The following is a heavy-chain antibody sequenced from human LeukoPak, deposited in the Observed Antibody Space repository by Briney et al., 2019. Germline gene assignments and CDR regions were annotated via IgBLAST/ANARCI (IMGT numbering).Heavy chain of an antibody. V-gene: IGHV3-21*01. Sequence: GGSLRLSCAASGFTFSSYSMNWVRQAPGKGLEWVSSISSSSSYIYYADSVKGRFTISRDNAKNSLYLQMNSLRAEDTAVYYCAREWSATKTFDSWGQGTLVTVSS. D-gene: IGHD5-12*01. CDR1: GFTFSSYS. J-gene: IGHJ4*02. CDR2: ISSSSSYI. CDR3: AREWSATKTFDS.